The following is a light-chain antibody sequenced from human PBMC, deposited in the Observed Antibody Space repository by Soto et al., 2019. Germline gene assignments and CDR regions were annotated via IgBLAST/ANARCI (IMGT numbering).Light chain of an antibody. CDR2: GAS. J-gene: IGKJ5*01. Sequence: EIVLTQSPGTLSLSPGERATLSCRASQTVSSNFLAWYQQRPAQAPRLLIYGASMRATGIPDRFSGSGSGTDFTLTISRLEPEDFAVYYCQQCGSSSTFGQGTRLEIK. CDR3: QQCGSSST. V-gene: IGKV3-20*01. CDR1: QTVSSNF.